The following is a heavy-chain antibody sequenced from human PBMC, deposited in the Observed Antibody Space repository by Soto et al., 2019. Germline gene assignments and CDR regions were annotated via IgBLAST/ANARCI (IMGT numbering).Heavy chain of an antibody. V-gene: IGHV3-21*01. CDR2: ITSSSSYI. CDR3: ARYSYCSSTSCYSDAFDI. D-gene: IGHD2-2*01. J-gene: IGHJ3*02. Sequence: PGGSLRLSCAASGFTFSSYSMNWVRQAPGKGLEWVSSITSSSSYIYYAGSVKGRFTISRDNAKNSLYLQMNSLRAEDTAVYYCARYSYCSSTSCYSDAFDIWGQGTMVTVSS. CDR1: GFTFSSYS.